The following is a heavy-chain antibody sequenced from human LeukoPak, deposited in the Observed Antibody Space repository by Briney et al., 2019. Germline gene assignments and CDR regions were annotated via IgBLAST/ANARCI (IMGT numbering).Heavy chain of an antibody. V-gene: IGHV4-34*01. CDR1: GGSFSGYY. J-gene: IGHJ4*02. CDR3: ARGRSGFWSGYSD. Sequence: SETLSLTCAVYGGSFSGYYWSWIRQPPGKGLEWIGEINHSGSTNYNPSLKSRVTISVDTSKNQFSLKLSSVTAADTAVYYRARGRSGFWSGYSDWGQGTLVTVSS. CDR2: INHSGST. D-gene: IGHD3-3*01.